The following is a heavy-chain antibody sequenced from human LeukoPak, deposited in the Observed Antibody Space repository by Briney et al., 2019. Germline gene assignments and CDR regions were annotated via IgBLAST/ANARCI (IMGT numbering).Heavy chain of an antibody. CDR3: ARDEWRSELAHYYYYGMDV. V-gene: IGHV6-1*01. Sequence: SQTLSLTCALSGDSVSSNSAAWNWIRQSPSRGLEWLGRTYYRSKWYNDYAVSVKSRITINPDTSKNQFSLQLNSVTPEDTAVYYCARDEWRSELAHYYYYGMDVWGQGTTVTVSS. D-gene: IGHD1-26*01. CDR2: TYYRSKWYN. CDR1: GDSVSSNSAA. J-gene: IGHJ6*02.